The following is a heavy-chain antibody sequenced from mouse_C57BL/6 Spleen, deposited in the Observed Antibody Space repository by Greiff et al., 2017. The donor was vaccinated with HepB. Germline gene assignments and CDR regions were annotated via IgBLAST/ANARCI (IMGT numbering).Heavy chain of an antibody. J-gene: IGHJ4*01. Sequence: EVMLVESGGGLVKPGGSLKLSCAASGFTFSDYGMHWVRQAPEKGLEWVAYISSGSSTIYYADTVKGRFTISRDNAKTTLFLQMTSLRSEDTAIYSCACDYANYGYAMDYWGQGTSVTVSS. CDR3: ACDYANYGYAMDY. V-gene: IGHV5-17*01. CDR2: ISSGSSTI. CDR1: GFTFSDYG. D-gene: IGHD2-1*01.